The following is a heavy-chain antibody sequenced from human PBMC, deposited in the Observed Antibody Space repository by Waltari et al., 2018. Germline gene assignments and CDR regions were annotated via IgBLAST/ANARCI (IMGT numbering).Heavy chain of an antibody. Sequence: QVQLVQSGAEVKRPGASVKVSCKASGYTFTSYPLHWVRQAPGQSLEWMGWINAGNGNTKYSQKFQGRVTIIRDTSTSTAYMELRSLRSDDTAVYYCAREGKKWDRGPYYYYGMDVWGQGTTVTVSS. V-gene: IGHV1-3*01. CDR2: INAGNGNT. J-gene: IGHJ6*02. CDR3: AREGKKWDRGPYYYYGMDV. D-gene: IGHD1-26*01. CDR1: GYTFTSYP.